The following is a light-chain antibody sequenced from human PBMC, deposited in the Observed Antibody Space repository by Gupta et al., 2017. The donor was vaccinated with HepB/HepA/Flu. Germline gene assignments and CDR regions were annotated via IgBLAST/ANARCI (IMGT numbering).Light chain of an antibody. CDR3: QQDYNLQT. CDR1: QDISNY. CDR2: DAS. J-gene: IGKJ5*01. Sequence: DIQMTQSPSSLSASVGDRVTITCQASQDISNYLNWYQQKPGKAPKLLIYDASNLETGVPSRFSGSGSGTDFTFTISSLQPEDIAKYYWQQDYNLQTFGQGTRLEIK. V-gene: IGKV1-33*01.